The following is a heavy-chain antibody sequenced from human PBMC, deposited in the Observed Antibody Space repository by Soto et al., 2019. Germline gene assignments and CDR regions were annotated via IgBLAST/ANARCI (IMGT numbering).Heavy chain of an antibody. D-gene: IGHD3-3*01. V-gene: IGHV1-3*01. J-gene: IGHJ6*02. CDR1: GYTFTSYD. CDR2: INAGNGNT. Sequence: GAPVKVSCKASGYTFTSYDRQWVRQAPGQRLEWMGWINAGNGNTKYSQKFQGRVTITRDTSTSTAYTELRSLRSDDTAVYYGARARITIFGVVSSGSGMDVWGQGTTVTVSS. CDR3: ARARITIFGVVSSGSGMDV.